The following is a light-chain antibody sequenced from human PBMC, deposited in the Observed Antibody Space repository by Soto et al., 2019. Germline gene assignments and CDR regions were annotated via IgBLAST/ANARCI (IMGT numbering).Light chain of an antibody. J-gene: IGKJ1*01. CDR3: QQYSDWPPWR. Sequence: EIVLTRSPGTLSLSPGERAALSCRASQSVSNNYLAWYQQKPGQAPRLLIYDASSRATGIPDRFSGGGSGTDFTLTISRLEPDDFAVYYCQQYSDWPPWRFGQGGKV. CDR1: QSVSNNY. CDR2: DAS. V-gene: IGKV3-20*01.